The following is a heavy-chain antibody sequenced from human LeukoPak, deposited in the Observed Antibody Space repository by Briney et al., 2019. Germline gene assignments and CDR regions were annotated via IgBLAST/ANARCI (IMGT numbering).Heavy chain of an antibody. D-gene: IGHD1-26*01. Sequence: GGSLRLSCAASEFIVSTNYMSWVRQAPGKGLEWVSVIYSGGTTYYVGPVKGRFTISRDNSKNTLYLQMNSLRAEDTAVYYCARDLRVVGATPFDYWGQGTLVTVSS. V-gene: IGHV3-53*01. CDR3: ARDLRVVGATPFDY. J-gene: IGHJ4*02. CDR1: EFIVSTNY. CDR2: IYSGGTT.